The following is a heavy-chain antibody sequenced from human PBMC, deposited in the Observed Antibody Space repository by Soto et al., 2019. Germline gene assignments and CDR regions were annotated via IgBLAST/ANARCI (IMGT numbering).Heavy chain of an antibody. CDR1: GFTFSSYE. V-gene: IGHV3-48*03. Sequence: GGSLRLSCAPSGFTFSSYEMNWVRPAPGEGLEWVSYISSSGSTIYYADSVKGRFTISRDNAKNSLYLQMNSLRAEDTAVYYCERAPWIKFLYCMDVWGQGTTVTVSS. CDR2: ISSSGSTI. CDR3: ERAPWIKFLYCMDV. J-gene: IGHJ6*02. D-gene: IGHD3-16*01.